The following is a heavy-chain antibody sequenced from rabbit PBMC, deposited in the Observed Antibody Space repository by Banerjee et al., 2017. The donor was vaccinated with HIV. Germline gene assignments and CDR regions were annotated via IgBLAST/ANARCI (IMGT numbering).Heavy chain of an antibody. CDR2: INTSSGNT. J-gene: IGHJ3*01. CDR3: ARDTGSSWDL. CDR1: GFSFSSSYY. Sequence: QSLEESGGGLVQPEGSLTLTCTASGFSFSSSYYMCWVRQAPGKGLEWIACINTSSGNTVYASWANGRFTISLDNAQKTVFLQMTSLTVADTATYFCARDTGSSWDLWGQGTLVTVS. V-gene: IGHV1S40*01. D-gene: IGHD4-2*01.